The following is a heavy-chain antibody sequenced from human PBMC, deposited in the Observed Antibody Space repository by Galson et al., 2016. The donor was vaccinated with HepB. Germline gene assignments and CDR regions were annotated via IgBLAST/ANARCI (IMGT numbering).Heavy chain of an antibody. CDR1: GFTFNKYA. CDR3: AKGKKGRDYYAMDV. Sequence: SLRLSCAASGFTFNKYAIHWVRQAPGRGLDWVAVISHDGTNKYYADSVEGRFTISRDSSKNTVYLQMNNLRAEDTALYYCAKGKKGRDYYAMDVWGQGTTVTVSS. J-gene: IGHJ6*02. V-gene: IGHV3-30-3*01. CDR2: ISHDGTNK.